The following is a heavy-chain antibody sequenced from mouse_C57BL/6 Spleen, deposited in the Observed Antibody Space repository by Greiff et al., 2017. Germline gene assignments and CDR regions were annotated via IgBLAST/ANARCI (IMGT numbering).Heavy chain of an antibody. CDR3: ARSYYGSSYYWYFDV. V-gene: IGHV1-72*01. CDR1: GYTFTSYW. D-gene: IGHD1-1*01. J-gene: IGHJ1*03. Sequence: QVQLQQPGAELVKPGASVKLSCKASGYTFTSYWMHWVKQRPGRGLEWIGRIDPNSGGTKYNEKFKSKATLTLDKPSSTAYMQLSSLTSEDSAVYYCARSYYGSSYYWYFDVWGTGTTVTVSS. CDR2: IDPNSGGT.